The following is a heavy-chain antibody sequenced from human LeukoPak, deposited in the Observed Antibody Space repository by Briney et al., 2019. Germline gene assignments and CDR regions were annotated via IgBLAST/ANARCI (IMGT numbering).Heavy chain of an antibody. V-gene: IGHV4-39*07. D-gene: IGHD3-22*01. CDR3: AREGAYDSSGYYEDY. Sequence: WVLQPPGKGLEWIGSIYYSGSTYYNPSLKSRVTISVDTSKNQFSLKLSSVTAADTAVYYCAREGAYDSSGYYEDYWGQGTLVTVSS. CDR2: IYYSGST. J-gene: IGHJ4*02.